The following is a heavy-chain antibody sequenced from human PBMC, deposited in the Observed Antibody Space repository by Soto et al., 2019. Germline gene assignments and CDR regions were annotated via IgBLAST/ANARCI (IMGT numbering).Heavy chain of an antibody. D-gene: IGHD5-12*01. CDR1: GYTFTSYG. Sequence: GASVKVSCKASGYTFTSYGISWVRQAPGQGLEWMGWISAYNGNTNYAQKLRGRVTMTTDTSTSTAYMELRSLRSDDTAVYYCARSGYSGYYRYYYYGMDVWGQGTTVTVSS. CDR2: ISAYNGNT. CDR3: ARSGYSGYYRYYYYGMDV. V-gene: IGHV1-18*01. J-gene: IGHJ6*02.